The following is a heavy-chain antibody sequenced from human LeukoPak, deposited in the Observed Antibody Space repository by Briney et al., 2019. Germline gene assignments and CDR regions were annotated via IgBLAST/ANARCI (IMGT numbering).Heavy chain of an antibody. D-gene: IGHD5-24*01. CDR1: GFSFSSSS. V-gene: IGHV1-58*02. CDR2: IVVASGNT. Sequence: SVKVSCKASGFSFSSSSMQWARQARGQRLEWIGWIVVASGNTKYAQKSQERVTITRDMSTSTAYMELSSLRPEDTAVYYCAAAPIEMQQRGFDYWGQGTLVTVSS. J-gene: IGHJ4*02. CDR3: AAAPIEMQQRGFDY.